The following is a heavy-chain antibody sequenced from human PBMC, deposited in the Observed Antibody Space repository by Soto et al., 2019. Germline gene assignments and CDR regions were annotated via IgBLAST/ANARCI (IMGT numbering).Heavy chain of an antibody. Sequence: QLQLQESGPGLVKPSETLSLTCTVSGGSISSSSYYWGWIRQPPGKGLEWIGSIYYSGSTYYNPSLKSRVTISVDTSKNQFSLKLSSVTAADTAVYYCARHPEGIAVAGPFDYWGQGTLVTVSS. V-gene: IGHV4-39*01. CDR2: IYYSGST. CDR3: ARHPEGIAVAGPFDY. CDR1: GGSISSSSYY. D-gene: IGHD6-19*01. J-gene: IGHJ4*02.